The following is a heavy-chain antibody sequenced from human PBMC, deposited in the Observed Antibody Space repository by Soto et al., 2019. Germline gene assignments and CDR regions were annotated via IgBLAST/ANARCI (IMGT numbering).Heavy chain of an antibody. D-gene: IGHD3-10*01. J-gene: IGHJ4*02. CDR2: ISGTSNYI. V-gene: IGHV3-21*01. CDR1: GFTFNSYS. CDR3: ARLWFGENYYFDY. Sequence: EVQLVESGGGLVKPGGSLRLSCAASGFTFNSYSMNWVRQAPGKGLEWVSSISGTSNYIYYADSVKGRLTISRDNAKNSLYLQMNSLRAEDTAVYYCARLWFGENYYFDYWGQGTLVTVSS.